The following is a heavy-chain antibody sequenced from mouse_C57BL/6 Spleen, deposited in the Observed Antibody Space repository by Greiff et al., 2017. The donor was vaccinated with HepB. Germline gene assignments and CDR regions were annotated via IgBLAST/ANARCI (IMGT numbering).Heavy chain of an antibody. Sequence: QVQLQQSGAELVRPGASVKLSCKASGYTFTDYYINWVKQRPGQGLEWIARIYPGSGNTYYNEKFKGKATLTAEKSSSTAYMQLSSLTSEDSAVYFCARESSSYGWFAYWGQGTLVTVSA. CDR3: ARESSSYGWFAY. CDR1: GYTFTDYY. J-gene: IGHJ3*01. V-gene: IGHV1-76*01. D-gene: IGHD1-1*01. CDR2: IYPGSGNT.